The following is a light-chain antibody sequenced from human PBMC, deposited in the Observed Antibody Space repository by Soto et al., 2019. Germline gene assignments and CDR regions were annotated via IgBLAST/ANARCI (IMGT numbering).Light chain of an antibody. J-gene: IGKJ4*01. Sequence: DIQMTHSPSTLSSSVLYIFSITCLASQSIDSWLAWYQQKPGKAPNLLIYKTSNLESGVPSRFSGSGSGTEFSLTISSLQPDDFATYYCQQYKSFSLTFGGGTKVDI. CDR3: QQYKSFSLT. V-gene: IGKV1-5*03. CDR2: KTS. CDR1: QSIDSW.